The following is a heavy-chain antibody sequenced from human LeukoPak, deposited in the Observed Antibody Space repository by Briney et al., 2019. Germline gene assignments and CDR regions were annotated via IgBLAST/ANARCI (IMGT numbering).Heavy chain of an antibody. CDR2: INQDGREK. D-gene: IGHD1-26*01. CDR3: ARDVLGGGAFDI. Sequence: GGSLRLSCAASGFTFSSYWMSWVRQAPGKGLEWVANINQDGREKYYVGSVKGRFTISRDNAESSVYLKMNSLRAEDTALYYCARDVLGGGAFDIWGQGTMVTVSS. V-gene: IGHV3-7*01. CDR1: GFTFSSYW. J-gene: IGHJ3*02.